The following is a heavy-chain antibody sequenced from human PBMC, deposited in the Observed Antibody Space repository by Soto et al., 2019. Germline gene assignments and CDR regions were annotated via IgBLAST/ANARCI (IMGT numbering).Heavy chain of an antibody. CDR3: ARDGAGSGYDAFDI. D-gene: IGHD3-10*01. J-gene: IGHJ3*02. V-gene: IGHV4-31*03. CDR1: GGSISSGGYY. Sequence: SETLSLTCTVSGGSISSGGYYWSWIRQHPGKGLEWIGYIYYSGSTYYNPSLKSRVTISVDTSKNQFSLKLSSVTAADTAVYYCARDGAGSGYDAFDIWGQGTMVTVS. CDR2: IYYSGST.